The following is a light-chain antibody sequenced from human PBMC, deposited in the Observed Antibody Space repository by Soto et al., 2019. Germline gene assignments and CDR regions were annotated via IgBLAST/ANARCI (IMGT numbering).Light chain of an antibody. CDR1: QSVSSNY. CDR2: GAS. Sequence: IVLTQSAGTLSLSPGERATLSCRASQSVSSNYLAWYQQKPGQAPRPLIYGASSRATGIPDRFSGSGAGTDFTLTISRLESEDFAVYYCQQYGSSPWTFGQGTKVDIK. CDR3: QQYGSSPWT. V-gene: IGKV3-20*01. J-gene: IGKJ1*01.